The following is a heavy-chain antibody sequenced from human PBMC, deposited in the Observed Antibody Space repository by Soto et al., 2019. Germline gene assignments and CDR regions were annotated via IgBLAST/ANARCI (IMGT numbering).Heavy chain of an antibody. J-gene: IGHJ4*02. V-gene: IGHV4-4*07. CDR3: ARGLYCGDECYFAY. D-gene: IGHD2-21*01. CDR2: IYKNETT. CDR1: GGSISRFH. Sequence: QVHLQESGPGLVKPSETLSLMCSVFGGSISRFHWSWIRQPAGKGLEWVGRIYKNETTDYNPSLESRVTMSVDPTKNRIFLQLASAPAADTAVYYCARGLYCGDECYFAYWRQGVLVTVSS.